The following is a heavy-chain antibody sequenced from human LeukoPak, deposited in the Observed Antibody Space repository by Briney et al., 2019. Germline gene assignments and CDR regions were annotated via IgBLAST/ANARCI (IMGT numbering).Heavy chain of an antibody. V-gene: IGHV4-59*12. CDR2: IYYSGST. CDR3: ARDEYYYGSGSYNYFDY. Sequence: KSSETLSLTWTVTRGSISSYYWNWIRQPPGKGLEWIGYIYYSGSTNYNPSLKSRVTISVDTSKNQFSLKLSSVTAADTAVYYCARDEYYYGSGSYNYFDYWGQGTLVTVSS. J-gene: IGHJ4*02. D-gene: IGHD3-10*01. CDR1: RGSISSYY.